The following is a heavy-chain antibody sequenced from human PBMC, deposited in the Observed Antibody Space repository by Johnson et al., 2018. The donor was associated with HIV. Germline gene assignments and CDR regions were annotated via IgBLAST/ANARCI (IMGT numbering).Heavy chain of an antibody. V-gene: IGHV3-23*04. Sequence: EVQLVESGGGVVRPGGSLRLSCAASGFTFSSYAMSWVRQAPGKGLEWVSAISGSGGSTYYADSVKGRFTISRDNSKNTLYLQMNSLRAEDPAVYYCARGGYIGYDPAGPNAFDIWGQGTMVTVSS. CDR3: ARGGYIGYDPAGPNAFDI. CDR2: ISGSGGST. J-gene: IGHJ3*02. CDR1: GFTFSSYA. D-gene: IGHD5-12*01.